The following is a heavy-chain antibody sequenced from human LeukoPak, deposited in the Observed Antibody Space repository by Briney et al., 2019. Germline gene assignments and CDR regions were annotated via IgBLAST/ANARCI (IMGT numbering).Heavy chain of an antibody. V-gene: IGHV4-30-2*01. J-gene: IGHJ3*02. CDR2: ISHSGST. CDR3: ARRGVVPAAGPNHYAFDI. Sequence: PSETLSLTCTVSGGSISSSDSYWSWIRQPPGKGLEWTGYISHSGSTYYNPSLKSRVTISVDRSKNQFSLKLSSVTAADTAVFYCARRGVVPAAGPNHYAFDIWGQGTMVTVSS. CDR1: GGSISSSDSY. D-gene: IGHD2-2*01.